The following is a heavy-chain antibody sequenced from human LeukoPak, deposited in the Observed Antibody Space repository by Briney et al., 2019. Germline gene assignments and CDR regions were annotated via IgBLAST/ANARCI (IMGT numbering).Heavy chain of an antibody. CDR2: IYTSGST. CDR3: ARERIQLWLPIEFDY. CDR1: DGSLSSYN. V-gene: IGHV4-4*07. J-gene: IGHJ4*02. Sequence: SETLSVTSIHTDGSLSSYNWSSIRQPPGKGLEWIGQIYTSGSTNYNPSLKIRVTMSVDTSKNQFSLKLSSVTAADTAVYYCARERIQLWLPIEFDYWGQGTLVTVSS. D-gene: IGHD5-18*01.